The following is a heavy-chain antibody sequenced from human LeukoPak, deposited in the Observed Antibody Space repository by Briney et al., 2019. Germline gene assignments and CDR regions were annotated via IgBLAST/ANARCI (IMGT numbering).Heavy chain of an antibody. V-gene: IGHV3-23*01. Sequence: PGGSLRLSCAASGFTFSSYAMSWVRQVPGKGLEWVSVISGSGDNTYYADSVKGRFTISRDNPKNTLYLQMSSLRPEDTAVYYCAKGENDAFDIWGPGTMVTVSS. CDR1: GFTFSSYA. CDR2: ISGSGDNT. J-gene: IGHJ3*02. CDR3: AKGENDAFDI.